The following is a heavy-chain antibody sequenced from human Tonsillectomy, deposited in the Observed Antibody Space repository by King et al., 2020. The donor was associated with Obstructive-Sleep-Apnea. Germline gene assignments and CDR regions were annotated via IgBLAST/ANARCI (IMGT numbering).Heavy chain of an antibody. J-gene: IGHJ4*02. V-gene: IGHV1-46*03. CDR2: VNPTNGAR. D-gene: IGHD3-16*01. CDR3: ARAEYYYSPGLYADFDC. CDR1: GYTFTKYW. Sequence: QVQLVESGAEVKEPGASVKVSCMASGYTFTKYWMHWARQSPGQGLEWIGMVNPTNGARSYAQRFQGRVTMTRDTSTSTVYMELSSLRSEDTAVYYCARAEYYYSPGLYADFDCWGQGTLVTVSS.